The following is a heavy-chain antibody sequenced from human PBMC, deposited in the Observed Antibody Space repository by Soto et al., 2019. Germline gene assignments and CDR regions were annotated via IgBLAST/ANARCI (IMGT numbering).Heavy chain of an antibody. J-gene: IGHJ3*02. CDR1: GYTFTSYD. D-gene: IGHD1-26*01. V-gene: IGHV1-8*01. CDR2: MNPHSGNT. Sequence: QVQLVQSGAEVKKPGASVKVSCKTSGYTFTSYDINWVRQATGQGLEWMGWMNPHSGNTAYAQKFQGRVTMTTNTSISTAYMELSRLRSENTAAYYCATERSSGAFDIWGQGTMVTVSS. CDR3: ATERSSGAFDI.